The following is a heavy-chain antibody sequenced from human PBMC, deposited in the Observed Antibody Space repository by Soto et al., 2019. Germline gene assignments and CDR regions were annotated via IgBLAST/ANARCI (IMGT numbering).Heavy chain of an antibody. CDR2: IIPIFGTA. Sequence: SVKVSFKASGGTFSSYAISWVRQAPGQGLEWMGGIIPIFGTANYAQKFQGRVTITADKSTSTAYMELSSLRSEDTAVYYCARGGYSYGYVRNNWFDPWGQGTLVTVSS. D-gene: IGHD5-18*01. CDR1: GGTFSSYA. V-gene: IGHV1-69*06. CDR3: ARGGYSYGYVRNNWFDP. J-gene: IGHJ5*02.